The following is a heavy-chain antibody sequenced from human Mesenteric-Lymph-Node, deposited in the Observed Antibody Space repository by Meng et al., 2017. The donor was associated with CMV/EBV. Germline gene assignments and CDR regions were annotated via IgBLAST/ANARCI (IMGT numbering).Heavy chain of an antibody. CDR2: INPYNGGT. Sequence: ASVKVSCKASGYTFTDYYMHWVRQAPGRGLEWMGRINPYNGGTNYAQKFQGRVTMTRDTSISTAYMELSRLRSDDTAVYYCARGWGSYYYYGMDVWGQGTTVTVSS. J-gene: IGHJ6*02. D-gene: IGHD3-16*01. CDR3: ARGWGSYYYYGMDV. V-gene: IGHV1-2*06. CDR1: GYTFTDYY.